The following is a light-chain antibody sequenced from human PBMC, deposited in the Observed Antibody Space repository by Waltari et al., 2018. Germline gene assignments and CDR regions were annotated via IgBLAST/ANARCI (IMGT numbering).Light chain of an antibody. V-gene: IGKV1-39*01. CDR2: AAS. CDR3: QQSYSTPMYT. CDR1: QSSSSY. J-gene: IGKJ2*01. Sequence: DIQMTQSPSSLSASVGDRVTITCRASQSSSSYLNWYQQKPGKAPKLLIYAASSLKSGVPSRFSGSGSGTDFTLTISSLQPEDFATYYCQQSYSTPMYTFGQGTKLEIK.